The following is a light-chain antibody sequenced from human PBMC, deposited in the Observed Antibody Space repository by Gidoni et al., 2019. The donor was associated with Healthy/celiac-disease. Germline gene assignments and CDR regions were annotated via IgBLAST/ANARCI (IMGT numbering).Light chain of an antibody. CDR2: EFS. V-gene: IGLV2-14*01. Sequence: QSALTQRASVSGSPGQSITISCTGTSSDVGGYNYVSWYQQQPGKAPKLTLYEFSNRPSGVSNRFSGSKSGNTASLTISVLQAEDEADYYCSSYTSSSTLDVVFGGGTTLTVL. CDR1: SSDVGGYNY. J-gene: IGLJ2*01. CDR3: SSYTSSSTLDVV.